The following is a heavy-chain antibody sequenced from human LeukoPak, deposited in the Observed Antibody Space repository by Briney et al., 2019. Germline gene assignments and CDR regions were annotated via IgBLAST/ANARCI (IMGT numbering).Heavy chain of an antibody. J-gene: IGHJ4*02. V-gene: IGHV4-39*01. CDR2: IYYSGST. Sequence: SETLSLTCTVSGGSVSSGSNYWGWIRQPPGKGLEWIGSIYYSGSTYYNPSLKSRVTISVDTSKNQFSLKLSSVTAADTAVYYCARRSLIGGYFDYWGQGTLVTVSS. D-gene: IGHD3-22*01. CDR1: GGSVSSGSNY. CDR3: ARRSLIGGYFDY.